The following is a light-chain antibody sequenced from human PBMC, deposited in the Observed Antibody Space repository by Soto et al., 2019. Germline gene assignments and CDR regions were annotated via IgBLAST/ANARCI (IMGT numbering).Light chain of an antibody. Sequence: DRQMTQSASTLSASLGDRVTITWGASRNIEGCLAWYQQKQGKPPKLLILNASTLGSGVPSRFSGSLYGTEFTLTISGLQPDDFATYYCQHYNSYSEAFGQGTKVDIK. J-gene: IGKJ1*01. CDR2: NAS. V-gene: IGKV1-5*01. CDR3: QHYNSYSEA. CDR1: RNIEGC.